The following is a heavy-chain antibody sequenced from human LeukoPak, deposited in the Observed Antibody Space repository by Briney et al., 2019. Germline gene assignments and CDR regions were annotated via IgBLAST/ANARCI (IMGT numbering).Heavy chain of an antibody. CDR2: ISGGGDST. CDR3: ASHSSYWLLGY. Sequence: GRSLRLSCAASGFTFTRYAMSWVRQAPGKGLEWVSLISGGGDSTYYADSVKGRFTISRDNSKNTLHLQMNSLKAEDTAVYYCASHSSYWLLGYWGQGTLVTVSS. J-gene: IGHJ4*02. V-gene: IGHV3-23*01. CDR1: GFTFTRYA. D-gene: IGHD6-19*01.